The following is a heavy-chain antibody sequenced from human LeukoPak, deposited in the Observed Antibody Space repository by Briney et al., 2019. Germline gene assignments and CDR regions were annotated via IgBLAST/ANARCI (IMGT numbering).Heavy chain of an antibody. V-gene: IGHV3-7*01. CDR3: ARLPIPYYFDY. CDR2: IKQDGSEK. J-gene: IGHJ4*02. Sequence: PGGSLRPSCAASGFTFSSYWMSWVRQAPGKGLEWVANIKQDGSEKYYVDSVKGRFTISRDNAKNSLYLQMNSLRAEDTAVYYCARLPIPYYFDYWGQGTLVTVSS. CDR1: GFTFSSYW.